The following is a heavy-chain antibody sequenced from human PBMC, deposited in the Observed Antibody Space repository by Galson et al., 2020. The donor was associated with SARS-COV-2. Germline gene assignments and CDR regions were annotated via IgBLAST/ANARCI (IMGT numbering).Heavy chain of an antibody. V-gene: IGHV4-39*01. CDR1: GGSISSSNYY. Sequence: SETLSLTCTVSGGSISSSNYYWGWVRQPPGEGLEWIGSIYYTASTYYNPSLTSRVTMSVDTSRNQFSLKLSSVTAADTAVYYCARQILTGYYSFYYFDFWGQGTLVTVSS. D-gene: IGHD3-9*01. CDR3: ARQILTGYYSFYYFDF. J-gene: IGHJ4*02. CDR2: IYYTAST.